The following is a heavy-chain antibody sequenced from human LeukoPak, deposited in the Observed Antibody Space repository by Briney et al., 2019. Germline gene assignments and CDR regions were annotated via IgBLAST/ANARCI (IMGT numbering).Heavy chain of an antibody. D-gene: IGHD3-10*01. CDR3: ARGLYYYGSGSYSYYFDY. CDR2: IYYSGST. J-gene: IGHJ4*02. Sequence: SETLSLTCTVSGGSISSSSYYWGWIRQPPGKGLEWIGSIYYSGSTYYNPSLKSRVTISVDTSKNQFSLKLSSVTAADTAVYYCARGLYYYGSGSYSYYFDYWGQGTLVTVSS. CDR1: GGSISSSSYY. V-gene: IGHV4-39*07.